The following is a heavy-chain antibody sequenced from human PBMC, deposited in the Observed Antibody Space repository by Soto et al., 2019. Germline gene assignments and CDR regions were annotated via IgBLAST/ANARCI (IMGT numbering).Heavy chain of an antibody. Sequence: VGSLRLSCAASGFTFSSYSMNWVRQAPGKGLEWVSYISSSSSTIYYADSVKGRFTISRDNAKNSLYLQMNSLRDEDTAVYYCARPELYSYGPFDYWGQGTLVTVSS. J-gene: IGHJ4*02. CDR1: GFTFSSYS. CDR2: ISSSSSTI. CDR3: ARPELYSYGPFDY. D-gene: IGHD5-18*01. V-gene: IGHV3-48*02.